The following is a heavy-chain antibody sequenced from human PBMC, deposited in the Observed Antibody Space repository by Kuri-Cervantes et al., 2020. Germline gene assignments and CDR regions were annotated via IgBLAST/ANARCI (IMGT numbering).Heavy chain of an antibody. D-gene: IGHD3-10*01. V-gene: IGHV3-7*05. J-gene: IGHJ3*02. CDR3: VKDMTSASYPDAFDI. CDR2: IKQDGSAK. CDR1: GFTFSTYW. Sequence: GESLKISCAASGFTFSTYWMSWVRQAPGKGLEWVANIKQDGSAKYYVDSVKGRFTISRDNAKNSLFLQMSSLRAEDTALYYCVKDMTSASYPDAFDIWGPGTMVTVSS.